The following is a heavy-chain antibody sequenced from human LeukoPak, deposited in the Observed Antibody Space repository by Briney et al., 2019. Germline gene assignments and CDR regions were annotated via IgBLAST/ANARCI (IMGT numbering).Heavy chain of an antibody. CDR1: GFTFSNFG. CDR2: ISGSAGST. V-gene: IGHV3-23*01. D-gene: IGHD2-21*02. CDR3: AKGSTLGDLNFFDS. Sequence: PGGSLRLSCTASGFTFSNFGMSWVRQAPGKGLEWVSTISGSAGSTHYADSVKGRFTISRDTSKNMLYLQMSSLRAEDTALYYCAKGSTLGDLNFFDSWGQGALVSVSS. J-gene: IGHJ4*02.